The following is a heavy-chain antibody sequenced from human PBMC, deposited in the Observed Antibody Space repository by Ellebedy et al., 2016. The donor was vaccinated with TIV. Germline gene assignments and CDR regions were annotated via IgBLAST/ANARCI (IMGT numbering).Heavy chain of an antibody. V-gene: IGHV3-7*01. J-gene: IGHJ6*02. CDR3: ARDWGDV. CDR1: GFPSSSYW. CDR2: IKNDGSET. D-gene: IGHD3-16*01. Sequence: PGGSLRLSCVASGFPSSSYWMSWARQAPGKGLGWVGVIKNDGSETYYGDSVKGRFTISRDHAKNSLDLQMNSLRAEDSAVYFCARDWGDVWGQGTTVTVSS.